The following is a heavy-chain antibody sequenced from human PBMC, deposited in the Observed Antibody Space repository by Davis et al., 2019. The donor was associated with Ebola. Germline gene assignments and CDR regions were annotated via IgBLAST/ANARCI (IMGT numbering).Heavy chain of an antibody. CDR3: ARDLRELAYCGGDCYPDFDY. Sequence: GESLKISCAASGFNFRSYGMHWVRQAPDKGLEWVAVIWYDGSRKYYGDSVKGRFTISRDNAKNSLYLQMNSLRAEDTAVYYCARDLRELAYCGGDCYPDFDYWGQGTLVTVSS. J-gene: IGHJ4*02. V-gene: IGHV3-33*01. CDR2: IWYDGSRK. D-gene: IGHD2-21*01. CDR1: GFNFRSYG.